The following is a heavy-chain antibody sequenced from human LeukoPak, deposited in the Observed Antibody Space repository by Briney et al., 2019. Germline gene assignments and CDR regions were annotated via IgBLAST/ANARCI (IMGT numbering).Heavy chain of an antibody. J-gene: IGHJ6*03. CDR1: GYTFTSYD. V-gene: IGHV1-8*01. CDR3: ARGRRGSPRAYYYYYMDV. CDR2: MNPNSGNT. Sequence: ASVKVSCKASGYTFTSYDINWVRQATGQGLEWMGWMNPNSGNTGYAQKFQGRVTMTRNTSISTAYMGLSSLRSEDTAVYYCARGRRGSPRAYYYYYMDVWGKGTTVTVSS. D-gene: IGHD1-26*01.